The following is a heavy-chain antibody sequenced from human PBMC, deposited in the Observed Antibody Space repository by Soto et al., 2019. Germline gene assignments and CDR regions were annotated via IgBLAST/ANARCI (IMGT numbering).Heavy chain of an antibody. CDR2: IHSDGSST. J-gene: IGHJ3*01. Sequence: EVQLVESGGGLVQPGASLRLSCAASGFTFSYYWMHWVRQAPGKGLVWVSRIHSDGSSTTYADSVKGRFTISRDNARNTLYLQMNSLRAEDTAVYYGARGDRGAFDWWGQGTVVTVSS. CDR3: ARGDRGAFDW. V-gene: IGHV3-74*01. D-gene: IGHD1-26*01. CDR1: GFTFSYYW.